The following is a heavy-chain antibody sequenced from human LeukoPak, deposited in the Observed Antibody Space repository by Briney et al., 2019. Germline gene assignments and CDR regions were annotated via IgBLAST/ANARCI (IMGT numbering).Heavy chain of an antibody. V-gene: IGHV1-18*01. CDR3: ARLRPMMVVANNWFDP. J-gene: IGHJ5*02. D-gene: IGHD3-22*01. CDR2: ISAYNGNT. Sequence: ASVKVSCKASGYTFTSYGISWVRQAPGQGLEWMGWISAYNGNTNYAQKLQGRVTMTTDTSTSTAYMELRSLRSDDTAVYYCARLRPMMVVANNWFDPWGQGTLVTVSS. CDR1: GYTFTSYG.